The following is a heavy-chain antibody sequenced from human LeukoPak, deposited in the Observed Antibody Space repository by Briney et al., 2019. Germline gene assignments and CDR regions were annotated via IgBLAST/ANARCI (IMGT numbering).Heavy chain of an antibody. CDR2: IKQDGSEE. D-gene: IGHD6-6*01. CDR1: GFTFSSYW. Sequence: GGSLRVSCAASGFTFSSYWMSWVRQAPGKGLEWVANIKQDGSEEVYVDSLKGRFTISRDNAKNSLFLQMNTLRAEDTAVYYCARDPYSSTWSYGMDVWGQGTTVTVSS. CDR3: ARDPYSSTWSYGMDV. J-gene: IGHJ6*02. V-gene: IGHV3-7*05.